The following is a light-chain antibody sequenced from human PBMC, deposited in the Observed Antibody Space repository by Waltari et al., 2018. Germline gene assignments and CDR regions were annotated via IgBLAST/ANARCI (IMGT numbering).Light chain of an antibody. CDR1: SRDVGYYKR. CDR3: SSYAGSSKGV. V-gene: IGLV2-23*02. CDR2: AVS. J-gene: IGLJ2*01. Sequence: QSALTQPASVSGSPAQSITIPCTGTSRDVGYYKRVSWYQQHPGKAPKLMIYAVSKRPSGVSDRFSGSKSGDMASLTISGLQPEDEAEYFCSSYAGSSKGVFGGGTKVTVL.